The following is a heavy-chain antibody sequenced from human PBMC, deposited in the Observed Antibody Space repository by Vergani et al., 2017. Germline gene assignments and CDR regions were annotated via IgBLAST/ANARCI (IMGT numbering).Heavy chain of an antibody. V-gene: IGHV4-61*05. J-gene: IGHJ6*03. Sequence: QLQLQESGPGLVKPSATLSLTCSVSGASIRSSNYYWGWIRQPPGEGLERVGDIDHTERPDYNPSLKSRLTMSVDKSRNQFSLTLNSVTATDTAIYFCARVNTETNGHLYYYYYMDVWGQGTAVPVS. CDR2: IDHTERP. CDR1: GASIRSSNYY. D-gene: IGHD4-11*01. CDR3: ARVNTETNGHLYYYYYMDV.